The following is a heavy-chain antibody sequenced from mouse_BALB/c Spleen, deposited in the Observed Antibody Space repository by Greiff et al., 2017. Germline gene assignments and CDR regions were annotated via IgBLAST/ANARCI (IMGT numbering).Heavy chain of an antibody. CDR2: ISDGGSYT. V-gene: IGHV5-4*02. Sequence: DVKLVESGGGLVKPGGSLKLSCAASGFTFSDHYMYWVRQTPEKRLEWVATISDGGSYTYYPDSVKGRFTISRDNAKNNLYLQMSSLKSEDTAMYYCARGDGYYVAWFAYWGQGTLVTVSA. CDR1: GFTFSDHY. D-gene: IGHD2-3*01. J-gene: IGHJ3*01. CDR3: ARGDGYYVAWFAY.